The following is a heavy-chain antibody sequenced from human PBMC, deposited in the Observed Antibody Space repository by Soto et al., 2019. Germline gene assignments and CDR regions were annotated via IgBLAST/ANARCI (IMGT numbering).Heavy chain of an antibody. J-gene: IGHJ6*02. D-gene: IGHD6-13*01. CDR1: GYTFTGYY. Sequence: ASVKVSCKASGYTFTGYYMHWVRQAPGQGLEWMGRINPNSGGTNYAQKFQGWVTMTRDTSISTAYMELSRLRSDDTAVYYCARDLGSSSWPYYYGMDVWGQGTTVTVSS. V-gene: IGHV1-2*04. CDR3: ARDLGSSSWPYYYGMDV. CDR2: INPNSGGT.